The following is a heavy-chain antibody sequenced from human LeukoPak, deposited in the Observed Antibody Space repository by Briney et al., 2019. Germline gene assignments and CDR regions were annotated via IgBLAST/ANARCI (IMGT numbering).Heavy chain of an antibody. CDR1: GFTVSSNY. V-gene: IGHV3-23*01. J-gene: IGHJ4*02. CDR3: AKDDGWLYYNH. Sequence: GGSLRLSCAASGFTVSSNYMSWVRQAPGKGLEWVSGISPGGEIPYYADSVKGRFTISRDNSKDTVSLQMHSLRDEDTATYYCAKDDGWLYYNHWGQGTLVTVSS. CDR2: ISPGGEIP. D-gene: IGHD3-22*01.